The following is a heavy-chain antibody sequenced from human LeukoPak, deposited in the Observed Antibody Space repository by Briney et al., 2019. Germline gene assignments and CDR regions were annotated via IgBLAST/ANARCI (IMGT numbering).Heavy chain of an antibody. D-gene: IGHD3-10*01. CDR3: ARDRGYPDAFDV. J-gene: IGHJ3*01. Sequence: GGSLRLSCAASGYPIAPFWMHSVRQAPGKGLVWVSHMNMDGSTTVYADAVRGRFTISRDNAKNTLFLQMNSLRAEDTAIYFCARDRGYPDAFDVWGQGTMVTVSS. CDR2: MNMDGSTT. CDR1: GYPIAPFW. V-gene: IGHV3-74*01.